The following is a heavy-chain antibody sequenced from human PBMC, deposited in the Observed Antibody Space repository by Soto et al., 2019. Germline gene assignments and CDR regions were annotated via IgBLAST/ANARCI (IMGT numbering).Heavy chain of an antibody. CDR3: ARDRPDASGGMDV. D-gene: IGHD6-6*01. CDR2: ILNDGSNK. J-gene: IGHJ6*01. V-gene: IGHV3-30*03. Sequence: QVQLVESGGGGVQPGRSLRLSCAASGFTFSSYGMHWVRQAPGKGLEWVAVILNDGSNKYSADSVKGRFTISRDKSKNTLYLQMNSLRAEDTAVYYCARDRPDASGGMDVWGQGSTVTVSS. CDR1: GFTFSSYG.